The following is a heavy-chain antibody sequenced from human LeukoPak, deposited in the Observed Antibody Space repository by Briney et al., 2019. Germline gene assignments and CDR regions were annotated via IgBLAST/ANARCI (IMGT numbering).Heavy chain of an antibody. J-gene: IGHJ4*02. CDR1: GGTFSSYA. CDR2: IIPILGIA. D-gene: IGHD2-15*01. Sequence: SVKVSCKASGGTFSSYAISWVRQAPGQGLEWMGRIIPILGIANYAQKFQGRVTITADKSTSTAYMELSSLRSEDTAVYYCARDPPYCSGGSCFIDYWGQGTLVTVSS. V-gene: IGHV1-69*04. CDR3: ARDPPYCSGGSCFIDY.